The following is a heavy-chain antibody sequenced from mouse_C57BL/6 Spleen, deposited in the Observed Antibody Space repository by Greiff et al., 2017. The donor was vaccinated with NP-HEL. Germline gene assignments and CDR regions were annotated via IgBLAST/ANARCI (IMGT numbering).Heavy chain of an antibody. J-gene: IGHJ4*01. V-gene: IGHV10-1*01. Sequence: EVQLVESGGGLVQPKGSLKLSCAASGFSFNTYAMNWVRQAPGKGLEWVARIRSKSNNYATYYADSVKDRFTISRDDSESMLYLQMNNLKTEDTAMYYCVRPREGVMDYWGQGTSVTVSS. CDR3: VRPREGVMDY. CDR1: GFSFNTYA. CDR2: IRSKSNNYAT.